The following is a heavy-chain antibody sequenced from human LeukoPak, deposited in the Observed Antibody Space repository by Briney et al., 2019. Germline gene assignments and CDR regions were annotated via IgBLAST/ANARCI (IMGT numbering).Heavy chain of an antibody. Sequence: SETLSLTCTVSGGSISSYYWNWIRQPPGKGLEGIGSISYSGSTNYNPSLESRVTISVDTSKNQISLKLSSVTAADTTVYYCARAPERWYSYGSYTYYYMDVWGKGTTVTVSS. D-gene: IGHD5-18*01. CDR1: GGSISSYY. CDR3: ARAPERWYSYGSYTYYYMDV. J-gene: IGHJ6*03. V-gene: IGHV4-59*01. CDR2: ISYSGST.